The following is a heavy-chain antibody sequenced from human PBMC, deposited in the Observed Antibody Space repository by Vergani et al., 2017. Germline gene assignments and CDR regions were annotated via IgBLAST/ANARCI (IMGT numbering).Heavy chain of an antibody. V-gene: IGHV3-30*02. CDR2: IRYDGSSE. CDR1: GFTLNTYG. J-gene: IGHJ6*02. Sequence: QVQILQSGGGVVQPGGSLRLSCTLSGFTLNTYGIHWVRQAPGKGLEWVSFIRYDGSSEYYGDSVKGRFTISRDKSQNTVNLQMNSLRTEDTAVYFCANSVIAGNVGVAYFGIDVWGRGTTVTVSS. D-gene: IGHD2/OR15-2a*01. CDR3: ANSVIAGNVGVAYFGIDV.